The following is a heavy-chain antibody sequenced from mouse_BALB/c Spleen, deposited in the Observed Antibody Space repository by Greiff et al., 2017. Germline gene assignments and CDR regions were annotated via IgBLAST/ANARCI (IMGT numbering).Heavy chain of an antibody. Sequence: EVQLKESGPSLVKPSQTLSLTCSVTGDSITSGYWNWIRKFPGNKLEYMGYISYSGSTYYNPSLKSRISITRDTSKNQYYLQLNSVTTEDTATYYCARYNHYYGYAMDYWGQGTSVTVSS. V-gene: IGHV3-8*02. CDR1: GDSITSGY. CDR2: ISYSGST. CDR3: ARYNHYYGYAMDY. J-gene: IGHJ4*01. D-gene: IGHD1-2*01.